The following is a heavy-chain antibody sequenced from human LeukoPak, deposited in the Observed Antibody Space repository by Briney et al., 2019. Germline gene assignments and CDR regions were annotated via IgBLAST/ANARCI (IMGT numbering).Heavy chain of an antibody. D-gene: IGHD6-6*01. Sequence: PGGSLRLSCAVSGFNLNSYATHWVRQAPGKGLEWVAVIRHDEANSFYADSVQGRFTISRDPSKKLLYLQMNSLRVEDTAVYYCAKEYTPSSPLGELDSWGQGTLVTVSS. CDR3: AKEYTPSSPLGELDS. CDR1: GFNLNSYA. V-gene: IGHV3-30*02. J-gene: IGHJ4*02. CDR2: IRHDEANS.